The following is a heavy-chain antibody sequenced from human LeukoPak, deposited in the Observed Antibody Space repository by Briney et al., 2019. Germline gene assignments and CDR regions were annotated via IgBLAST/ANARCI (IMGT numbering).Heavy chain of an antibody. J-gene: IGHJ5*02. Sequence: SETLSLTCAVYGGSFSGYYWSWIRQPPGKGLEWSGEINHSGSTNYNPSLKGRVTISVDTSKNQFSLKLSSVTAADTAVYYCARQFNDFWSGSNWFDPWGQGTLVTVSS. CDR1: GGSFSGYY. V-gene: IGHV4-34*01. CDR3: ARQFNDFWSGSNWFDP. D-gene: IGHD3-3*01. CDR2: INHSGST.